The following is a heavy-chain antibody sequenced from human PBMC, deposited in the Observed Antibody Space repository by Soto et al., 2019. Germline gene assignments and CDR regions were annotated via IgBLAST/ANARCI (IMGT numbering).Heavy chain of an antibody. Sequence: PSETLSLTCTVSGGPISSSSDYWGWIRQPPGKGLEWIGSIYYSGSTYYNPSLKSRVTISVDTSKNQFSLKLSSVTAADTAVYYCARQLGIAAAGLDFDYWGQGTLVTVSS. J-gene: IGHJ4*02. CDR3: ARQLGIAAAGLDFDY. V-gene: IGHV4-39*01. D-gene: IGHD6-13*01. CDR2: IYYSGST. CDR1: GGPISSSSDY.